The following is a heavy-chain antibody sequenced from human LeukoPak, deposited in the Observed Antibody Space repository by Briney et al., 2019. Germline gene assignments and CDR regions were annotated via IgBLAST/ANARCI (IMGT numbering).Heavy chain of an antibody. D-gene: IGHD6-19*01. CDR3: ARVGSGWGYFDS. CDR2: ISSSSSYI. V-gene: IGHV3-21*01. CDR1: GFTFSSYS. J-gene: IGHJ4*02. Sequence: GGSLRLSCAASGFTFSSYSMNWVRQAPGKGLEWVSSISSSSSYIYYADSVKGRFTISRDNAKNSLYLQMNSLRAEDTAVYYCARVGSGWGYFDSWGQGTLVTVSS.